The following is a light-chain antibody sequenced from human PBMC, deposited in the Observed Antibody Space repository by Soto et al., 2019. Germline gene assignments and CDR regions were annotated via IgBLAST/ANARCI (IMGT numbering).Light chain of an antibody. V-gene: IGKV3-15*01. CDR1: QRVSNN. CDR3: QQYDNWPPP. Sequence: IVMTQSPATLSVSPGERATLSCRASQRVSNNLAWYQQRPGRSPRLLIYSTSTRATGIPARFSGSGSGTEFTLTISSLQSEDFAVYYCQQYDNWPPPFGQGTRLEIK. J-gene: IGKJ5*01. CDR2: STS.